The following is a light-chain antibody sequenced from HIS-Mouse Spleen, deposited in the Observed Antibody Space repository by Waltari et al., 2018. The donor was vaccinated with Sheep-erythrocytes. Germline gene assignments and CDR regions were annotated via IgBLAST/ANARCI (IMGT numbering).Light chain of an antibody. CDR1: SSDVGGYNY. J-gene: IGLJ2*01. CDR2: EVS. CDR3: SSYTSSSTPVV. Sequence: QSALTQPASVSGSPGQSITISCTGTSSDVGGYNYVSWYQQHPGKAPKLMIYEVSNRPSGVSTRFSASKSGNTASLTISGLQAEDEADYYCSSYTSSSTPVVFGGGTKLTVL. V-gene: IGLV2-14*01.